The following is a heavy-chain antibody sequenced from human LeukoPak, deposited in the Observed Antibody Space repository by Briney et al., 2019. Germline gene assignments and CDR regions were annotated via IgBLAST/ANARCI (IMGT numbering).Heavy chain of an antibody. Sequence: GGSLRLSCAASGSTFSSYAMSWVRQAPGKGLEWVAVISYDGSNKYYADSVKGRFTISRDNSKNTLYLQMNSLRAEDTAVYYCAKDLRWPAAIHPGYYYGMDVWGQGTTVTVSS. CDR3: AKDLRWPAAIHPGYYYGMDV. CDR2: ISYDGSNK. D-gene: IGHD2-2*02. J-gene: IGHJ6*02. V-gene: IGHV3-30*18. CDR1: GSTFSSYA.